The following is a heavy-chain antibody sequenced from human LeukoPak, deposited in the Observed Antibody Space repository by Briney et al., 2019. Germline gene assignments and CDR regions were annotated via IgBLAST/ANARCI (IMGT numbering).Heavy chain of an antibody. CDR3: ARDSTVVTRSGFDY. J-gene: IGHJ4*02. V-gene: IGHV4-39*02. D-gene: IGHD4-23*01. Sequence: PSETLSLTCTVSNGSISSRSYYWGWIRQPPGKGLGWMGSIYYSGITYYNPSLKNRPTISVDTSKNQFSLKLSSVTAADTAVYYCARDSTVVTRSGFDYWGQGTLVTVSS. CDR1: NGSISSRSYY. CDR2: IYYSGIT.